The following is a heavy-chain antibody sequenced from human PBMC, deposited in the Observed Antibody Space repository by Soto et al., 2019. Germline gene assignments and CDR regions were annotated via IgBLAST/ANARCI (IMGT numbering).Heavy chain of an antibody. V-gene: IGHV3-21*01. CDR2: ISNSGTYI. Sequence: PGGSVSISCASSGFTFCTYIMIQDRPAPGKGLEWVSSISNSGTYIYYADSVEGRFTISRDNAKNALYLQMNSLRAEDTAVYYCARGALCSRPNCFASGALEICGQ. CDR3: ARGALCSRPNCFASGALEI. CDR1: GFTFCTYI. J-gene: IGHJ6*01. D-gene: IGHD2-2*01.